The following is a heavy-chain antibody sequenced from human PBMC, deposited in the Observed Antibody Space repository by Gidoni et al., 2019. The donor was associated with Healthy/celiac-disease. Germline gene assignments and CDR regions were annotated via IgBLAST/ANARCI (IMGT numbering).Heavy chain of an antibody. J-gene: IGHJ5*02. V-gene: IGHV4-61*02. CDR3: ARVIQRDWFDP. CDR1: GGSISSGSYY. D-gene: IGHD1-1*01. Sequence: QVQLQESGPGLVKPSPTLSLTCTVSGGSISSGSYYWSWIRQPAGKGLEWIGRIYTSGSTNYNPSLKSRVTMSVDTSKNQFSLKLSSVTAADTAVYYCARVIQRDWFDPWGQGTLVTVSS. CDR2: IYTSGST.